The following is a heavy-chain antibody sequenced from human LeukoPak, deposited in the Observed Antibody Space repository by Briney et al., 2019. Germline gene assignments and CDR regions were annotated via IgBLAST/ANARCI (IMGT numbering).Heavy chain of an antibody. D-gene: IGHD4-11*01. CDR1: GFTFSSHV. V-gene: IGHV3-23*01. CDR3: AKGYSNWYFDY. J-gene: IGHJ4*02. CDR2: ISGSGGST. Sequence: GGSLRLSCAVSGFTFSSHVMSWVRQAPGKGLEWVSAISGSGGSTYYADSVKGRFTISRDNSKNTLYLQMNSLRAEDTAVYYCAKGYSNWYFDYWGQGTLVTVSS.